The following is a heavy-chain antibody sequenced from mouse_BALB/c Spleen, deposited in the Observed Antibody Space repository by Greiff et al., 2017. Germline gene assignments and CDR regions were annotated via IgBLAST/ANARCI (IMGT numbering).Heavy chain of an antibody. V-gene: IGHV1-39*01. CDR2: IDPYYGGT. D-gene: IGHD2-1*01. Sequence: EVQLQQSGAELVRPGASVKISCTASGYSFTGYNMNWVKQSNGKSLEWIGNIDPYYGGTSYNQKFKGKATLTVDKSSSTAYMQLKSLTSEDSAVYYCASLNYQLAYWGQGTLVTVSA. CDR1: GYSFTGYN. J-gene: IGHJ3*01. CDR3: ASLNYQLAY.